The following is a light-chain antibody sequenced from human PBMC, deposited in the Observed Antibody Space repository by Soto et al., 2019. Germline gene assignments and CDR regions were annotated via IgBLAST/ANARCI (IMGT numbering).Light chain of an antibody. CDR3: ASYTSTNIRV. CDR1: SSDIGYYNY. CDR2: EVS. J-gene: IGLJ3*02. Sequence: QSALTQPASVSGSPGRSITISCTGTSSDIGYYNYVSWYQQHPGKAPKLMIYEVSNRPSGVSNRFSGSKSGNTASLTISGLQAEDEADYYCASYTSTNIRVFGGGTKLTVL. V-gene: IGLV2-14*01.